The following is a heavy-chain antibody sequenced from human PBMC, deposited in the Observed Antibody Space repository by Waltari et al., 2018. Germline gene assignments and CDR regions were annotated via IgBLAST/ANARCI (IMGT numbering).Heavy chain of an antibody. CDR2: ISAYNGNT. CDR3: ARDRSMIAYYYYYYGMDV. V-gene: IGHV1-18*01. Sequence: QVQLVQSGAEVKKPGASVKVSCKASGYTFTSYGISWVRQAPGRGLEWMGWISAYNGNTNYAQKLQGRVTMTTDTSTSTAYMELRSLRSDDTAVYYCARDRSMIAYYYYYYGMDVWGQGTTVTVSS. CDR1: GYTFTSYG. D-gene: IGHD3-22*01. J-gene: IGHJ6*02.